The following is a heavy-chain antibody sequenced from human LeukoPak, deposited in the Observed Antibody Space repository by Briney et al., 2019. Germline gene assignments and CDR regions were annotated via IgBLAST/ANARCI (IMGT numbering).Heavy chain of an antibody. V-gene: IGHV3-30*18. CDR2: ISYDGSNK. CDR1: GFTFSSYG. Sequence: GGSLRLSCAASGFTFSSYGMHWVRQAPGKGLEWVAVISYDGSNKYYADSVKGRFTISRDNSKNTPYLQMNSLRAEDTAVYYCAKARGGATVTTTVGYWGQGTLVTVSS. CDR3: AKARGGATVTTTVGY. J-gene: IGHJ4*02. D-gene: IGHD4-17*01.